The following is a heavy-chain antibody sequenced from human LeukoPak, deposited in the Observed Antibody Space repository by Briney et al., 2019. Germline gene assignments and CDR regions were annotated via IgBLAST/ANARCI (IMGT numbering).Heavy chain of an antibody. CDR3: ARKWELLNYYYGMDV. CDR2: ISSSSSYI. J-gene: IGHJ6*02. V-gene: IGHV3-21*01. Sequence: GGSLRLSCAASGFTFSSYSMNWVRQAPGKGLEWVSSISSSSSYIYYADSVKGRFTISRDNAKNSLYLQMDSLRAEDTAVYYCARKWELLNYYYGMDVWGQGTTVTVSS. D-gene: IGHD1-26*01. CDR1: GFTFSSYS.